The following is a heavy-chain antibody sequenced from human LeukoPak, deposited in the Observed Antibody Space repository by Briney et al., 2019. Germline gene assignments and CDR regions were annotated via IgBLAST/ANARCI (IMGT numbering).Heavy chain of an antibody. CDR2: IYYSGST. D-gene: IGHD3-10*01. CDR3: ARHGITMVRGVFDY. CDR1: GGSISSSSYY. J-gene: IGHJ4*02. V-gene: IGHV4-39*01. Sequence: SETLSLTCTVSGGSISSSSYYWGWIRRPPGKGLEWIGSIYYSGSTYYNPSLKSRVTISVDTSKNQFSLKLSSVTAADTAVYYCARHGITMVRGVFDYWGQGTLVTVSS.